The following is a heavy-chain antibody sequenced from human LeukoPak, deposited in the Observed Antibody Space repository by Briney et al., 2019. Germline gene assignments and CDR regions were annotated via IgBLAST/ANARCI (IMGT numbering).Heavy chain of an antibody. CDR3: AREGSAVAGPFDY. CDR2: IYYSGST. D-gene: IGHD6-19*01. V-gene: IGHV4-59*01. Sequence: PSETLSLTCTVSGGSISSYYWSWIRQPPGKGLEWIGYIYYSGSTNYNPSLKSRVTISVDTSKNQFSLKLSSVTAADTAVYYCAREGSAVAGPFDYWGQGTLVTVSS. CDR1: GGSISSYY. J-gene: IGHJ4*02.